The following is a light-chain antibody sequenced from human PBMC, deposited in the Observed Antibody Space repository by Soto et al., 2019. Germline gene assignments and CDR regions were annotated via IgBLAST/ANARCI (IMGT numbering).Light chain of an antibody. CDR2: DAS. Sequence: DIQMTQSPSSLSASVGDRVTITCQASQDITNYLNWYQQKPGKAPKLLIYDASNLETGVPSRFSGSRSGTDFTFTISSLQPEDIATYYCQQYDSLPLTVGGGTKVDIK. CDR3: QQYDSLPLT. J-gene: IGKJ4*01. CDR1: QDITNY. V-gene: IGKV1-33*01.